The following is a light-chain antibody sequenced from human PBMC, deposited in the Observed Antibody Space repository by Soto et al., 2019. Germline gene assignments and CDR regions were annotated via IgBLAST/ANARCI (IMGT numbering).Light chain of an antibody. CDR2: RAS. Sequence: DIQMTQSPSTLSASVGDTVTITCRASQSISSWLAWYQQKPGKAPKLLIYRASTLQSGVPSRFSASGSGTEFILTISRLQPDDFATYYCQLYNTYSGTFGQGTKVEIK. CDR1: QSISSW. J-gene: IGKJ1*01. V-gene: IGKV1-5*03. CDR3: QLYNTYSGT.